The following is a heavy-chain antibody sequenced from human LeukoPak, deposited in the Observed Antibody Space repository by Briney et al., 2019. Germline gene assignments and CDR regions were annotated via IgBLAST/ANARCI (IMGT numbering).Heavy chain of an antibody. Sequence: PSETLSLTCTVSGGSISSGSYYWSWIRQPAGKGLEWIGRIYTSGSTNYNPSLKSRVTISVDTSKNQFSLNLSSVTAADTAVYYCARVGYYPDYYMDVWGKGTTVTVSS. CDR3: ARVGYYPDYYMDV. D-gene: IGHD2-21*01. CDR2: IYTSGST. V-gene: IGHV4-61*02. J-gene: IGHJ6*03. CDR1: GGSISSGSYY.